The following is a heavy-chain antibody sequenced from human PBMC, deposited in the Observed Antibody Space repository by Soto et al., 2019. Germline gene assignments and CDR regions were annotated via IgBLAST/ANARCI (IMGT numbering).Heavy chain of an antibody. D-gene: IGHD3-22*01. CDR2: INPNSGGT. Sequence: ASVKVSCKASGYTFTVYYRHWVRQAPGQGLGWMGWINPNSGGTNYAQKFQGWVTMTRDTSISTAYMELSRLRSDDTAVYYCARGRDSSGYYYTSGYGMDVWGQGTTLTVSS. J-gene: IGHJ6*02. V-gene: IGHV1-2*04. CDR1: GYTFTVYY. CDR3: ARGRDSSGYYYTSGYGMDV.